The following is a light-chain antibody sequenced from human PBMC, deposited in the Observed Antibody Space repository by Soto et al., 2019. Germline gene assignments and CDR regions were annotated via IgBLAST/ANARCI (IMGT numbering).Light chain of an antibody. CDR2: DVS. V-gene: IGLV2-14*03. CDR1: SSDVDAYNF. J-gene: IGLJ1*01. CDR3: TSYTTSSTYV. Sequence: QPALTQPASVSGSPGQSIAISCTGTSSDVDAYNFVSWYQHHPGKAPKLMIFDVSNRPSGVSNRFSGSKSGNTASLTISGLQAEDEADYYCTSYTTSSTYVFGTGTKVTVL.